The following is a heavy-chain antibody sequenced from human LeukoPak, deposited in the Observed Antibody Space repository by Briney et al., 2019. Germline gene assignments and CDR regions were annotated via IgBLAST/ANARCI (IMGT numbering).Heavy chain of an antibody. Sequence: GGSLRLSCAAPGFTLNNAWMSWVRQAPGKGLEWLGRIKRETDGGTIDYAAPVKGRFTISRDDSRNTLYLQMDSFKIEDTAVYYCTTDRYYDNSELQFQHWGQGTLVTVSS. CDR1: GFTLNNAW. J-gene: IGHJ1*01. CDR3: TTDRYYDNSELQFQH. V-gene: IGHV3-15*01. D-gene: IGHD3-22*01. CDR2: IKRETDGGTI.